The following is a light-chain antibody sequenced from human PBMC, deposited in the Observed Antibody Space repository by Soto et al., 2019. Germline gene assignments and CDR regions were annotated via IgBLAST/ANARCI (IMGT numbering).Light chain of an antibody. J-gene: IGLJ3*02. CDR2: EGS. Sequence: QSVLTQPASVSGSPGQSITISCTGTSSDVGSYNLVSWYQQHPGKAPKLMIYEGSKRPSGVSNRFSGSKSGNTASLTISGLQAEDEADYYCSSFTNSKTWGFGGGTKVTVL. V-gene: IGLV2-14*02. CDR3: SSFTNSKTWG. CDR1: SSDVGSYNL.